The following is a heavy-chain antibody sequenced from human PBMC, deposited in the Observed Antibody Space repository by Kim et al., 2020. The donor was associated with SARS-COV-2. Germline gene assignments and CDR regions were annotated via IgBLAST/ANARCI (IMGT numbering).Heavy chain of an antibody. V-gene: IGHV3-21*01. CDR3: ARDPDFANWFDP. J-gene: IGHJ5*02. CDR2: ISSSSSYI. Sequence: GGSLRLSCAASGFTFSSYSMNWVRQAPGKGLEWVSSISSSSSYIYYADSVKGRFTISRDNAKNSLYLQMNSLRAEDTAVYYCARDPDFANWFDPWGQGTLVTVSS. CDR1: GFTFSSYS.